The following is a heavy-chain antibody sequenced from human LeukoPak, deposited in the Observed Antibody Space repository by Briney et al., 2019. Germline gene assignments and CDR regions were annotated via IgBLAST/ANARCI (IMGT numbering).Heavy chain of an antibody. CDR2: ISSSSSTI. CDR3: AKVGYSYGTDRLLYYYYYMDV. CDR1: KFTFSSFW. Sequence: GGSLRLSCTASKFTFSSFWMSWVRQAPGKGLEWVSYISSSSSTIYYADSVKGRFTISRDNSKNTLYLQMNSLRAEDTAVYYCAKVGYSYGTDRLLYYYYYMDVWGKRTTVAVSS. D-gene: IGHD5-18*01. V-gene: IGHV3-48*01. J-gene: IGHJ6*03.